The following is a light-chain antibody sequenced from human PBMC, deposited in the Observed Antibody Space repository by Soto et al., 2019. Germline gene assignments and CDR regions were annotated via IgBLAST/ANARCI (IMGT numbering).Light chain of an antibody. CDR3: QQSNSITWT. Sequence: DIQMTQSPSSLSASVGDRVTITCRASQGISTYLNLYQQKPGKAPKVLIYAASSLQSGVPSRFSGSGSETDFTLTISSLQPEDFATYSCQQSNSITWTFGQGTK. J-gene: IGKJ1*01. CDR2: AAS. CDR1: QGISTY. V-gene: IGKV1-39*01.